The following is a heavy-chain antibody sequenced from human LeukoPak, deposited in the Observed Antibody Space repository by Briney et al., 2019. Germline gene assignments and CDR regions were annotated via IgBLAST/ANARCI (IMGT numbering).Heavy chain of an antibody. J-gene: IGHJ6*03. CDR2: INPNSGGT. CDR1: GYTFTGYY. CDR3: ARGPTVTTNYYYYYMDV. V-gene: IGHV1-2*02. D-gene: IGHD4-11*01. Sequence: ASVRVSCKASGYTFTGYYMHWVRQAPGQGLEWMGWINPNSGGTNYAQKFKGRVTMTRDTSIRTAYMELSRLRSDDTAVYYCARGPTVTTNYYYYYMDVWGKGTTVTVSS.